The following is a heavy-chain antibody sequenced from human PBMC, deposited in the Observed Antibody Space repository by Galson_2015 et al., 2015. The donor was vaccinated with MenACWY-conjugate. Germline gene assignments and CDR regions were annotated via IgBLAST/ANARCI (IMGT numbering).Heavy chain of an antibody. CDR1: GFTFSNYW. CDR2: VNSDGTGSI. V-gene: IGHV3-74*01. CDR3: AKRAIQGVQNFFDP. J-gene: IGHJ5*02. D-gene: IGHD3-10*01. Sequence: SLRLSCAATGFTFSNYWMHWVRQAPGKGLEWVSRVNSDGTGSIYYADSVKGRFTISRDNSKNTVYLQMNSLRAEDTAVYYCAKRAIQGVQNFFDPWGQGALVIVSS.